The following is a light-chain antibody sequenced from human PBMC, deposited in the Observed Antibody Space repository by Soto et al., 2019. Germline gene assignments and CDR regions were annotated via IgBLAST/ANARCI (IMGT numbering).Light chain of an antibody. CDR1: QSVSSSY. CDR2: GAS. V-gene: IGKV3-20*01. CDR3: QQYGSLPGT. Sequence: EIVLTQSPGTLSLSPGERATLSCRASQSVSSSYLAWYQQKPGQAPRLLIYGASSRATGIPDRFSGSGSGTDFTLTISRLESEDFAVYYCQQYGSLPGTFGQGTKVEIK. J-gene: IGKJ1*01.